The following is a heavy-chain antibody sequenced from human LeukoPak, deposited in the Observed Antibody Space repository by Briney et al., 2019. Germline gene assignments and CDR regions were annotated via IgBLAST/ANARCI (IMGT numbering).Heavy chain of an antibody. Sequence: ASVKVSCKVSGYTLTELSMHWVRQAPGKGLEWVGGFDPEDGETIYAQKFQGRVTMTEDTSTDTAYMELSSLRSEDTAVYYCARDPVQLERPSSSNWFDPWGQGTLVTVSS. J-gene: IGHJ5*02. CDR3: ARDPVQLERPSSSNWFDP. D-gene: IGHD1-1*01. V-gene: IGHV1-24*01. CDR1: GYTLTELS. CDR2: FDPEDGET.